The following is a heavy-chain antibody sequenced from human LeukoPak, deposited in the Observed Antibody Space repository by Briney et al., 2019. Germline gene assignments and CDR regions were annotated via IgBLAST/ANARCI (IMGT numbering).Heavy chain of an antibody. CDR3: ARILQLGRLDYYYMDV. J-gene: IGHJ6*03. D-gene: IGHD1-1*01. CDR1: GFTFDSYS. CDR2: ISSRSAYI. Sequence: GGSLRLSCEVSGFTFDSYSMNWVRQAPGKGLEWVSSISSRSAYIYYADSVKGRFTISRDNAKNSLFLHMSSLRDEDTAVYFCARILQLGRLDYYYMDVWGKGTTVTVSS. V-gene: IGHV3-21*06.